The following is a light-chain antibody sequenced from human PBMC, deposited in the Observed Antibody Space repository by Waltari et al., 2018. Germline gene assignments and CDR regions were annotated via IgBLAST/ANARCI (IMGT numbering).Light chain of an antibody. CDR3: QSYDTSLRVV. Sequence: QSVLTQPPSVSGAPGPRVTISCTGTGSNIGAGNDVTWYQQLPRAAPKLLIYGSTRRPLGVPDRFFGSTSGTSASLAITGLQTEDEADYYCQSYDTSLRVVFGGGTKLTVL. V-gene: IGLV1-40*01. CDR1: GSNIGAGND. CDR2: GST. J-gene: IGLJ3*02.